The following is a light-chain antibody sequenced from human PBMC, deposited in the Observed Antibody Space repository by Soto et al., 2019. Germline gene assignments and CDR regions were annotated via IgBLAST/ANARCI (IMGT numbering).Light chain of an antibody. CDR3: PQLNSYPIT. J-gene: IGKJ5*01. CDR1: QGISRS. Sequence: IQLTQSPSSLSASVGDRVTITFLASQGISRSLAWYQHKPGKAPKLLTSAASTSQSGVPSRFSGSPSGTDFTPTLTSLQPEDFATYYCPQLNSYPITFGQGTRLEIK. CDR2: AAS. V-gene: IGKV1-9*01.